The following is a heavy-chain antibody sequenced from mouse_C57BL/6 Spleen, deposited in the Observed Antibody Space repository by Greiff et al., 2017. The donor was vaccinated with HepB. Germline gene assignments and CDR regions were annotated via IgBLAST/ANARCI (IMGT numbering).Heavy chain of an antibody. CDR3: ARGDYGSRYYAMDY. CDR1: GFTFSDYG. CDR2: ISSGSSTI. J-gene: IGHJ4*01. Sequence: EVQRVESGGGLVKPGGSLKLSCAASGFTFSDYGMHWVRQAPEKGLEWVAYISSGSSTIYYADTVKGRFTISRDNAKNTLFLQMTSLRSEDTAMYYCARGDYGSRYYAMDYWGQGTSVTVSS. V-gene: IGHV5-17*01. D-gene: IGHD1-1*01.